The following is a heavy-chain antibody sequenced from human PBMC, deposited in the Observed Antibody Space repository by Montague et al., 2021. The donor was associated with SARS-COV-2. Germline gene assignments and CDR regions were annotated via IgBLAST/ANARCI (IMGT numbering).Heavy chain of an antibody. CDR3: ARDIAVAGLFDY. CDR1: GGSISSGSYY. Sequence: TLSLTCTVSGGSISSGSYYWSWIRQPAGKGLEWIGRISISGSTIYNPSLKSRVTISVDTSKNQFSLKVSSVTAADTAVYYCARDIAVAGLFDYWGQGTLVTVSS. D-gene: IGHD6-19*01. CDR2: ISISGST. V-gene: IGHV4-61*02. J-gene: IGHJ4*02.